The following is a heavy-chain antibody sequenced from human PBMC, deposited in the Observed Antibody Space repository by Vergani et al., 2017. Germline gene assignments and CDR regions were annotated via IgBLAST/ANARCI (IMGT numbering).Heavy chain of an antibody. CDR2: ISVSGRSI. Sequence: EVQLVESGGALIQPGGSLRLSCAASGFNFNNYVITWIRQAPGRGLEWVSGISVSGRSIYYADSVKGRFTISRDNSKNTLPLQMNSLRAADTAVYYCAKQGGYDFWSGQYYFDFWGQGTLVTVSS. D-gene: IGHD3-3*01. V-gene: IGHV3-23*04. CDR3: AKQGGYDFWSGQYYFDF. CDR1: GFNFNNYV. J-gene: IGHJ4*02.